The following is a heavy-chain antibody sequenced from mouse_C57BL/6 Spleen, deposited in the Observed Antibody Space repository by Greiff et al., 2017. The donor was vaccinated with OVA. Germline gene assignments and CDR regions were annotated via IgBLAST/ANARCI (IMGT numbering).Heavy chain of an antibody. V-gene: IGHV3-4*01. CDR1: GYSITNGNHW. CDR3: ARGRYYVSSSYAMDY. Sequence: EVKLEESGPALVKPSQTVSLTCTVTGYSITNGNHWWNWIRQVSGSKLVWIGYISSSGSTDSNPSLKSRIPITSDTSKNQLFLLLNSVTTEDLASYSWARGRYYVSSSYAMDYGGQGTSVTVSS. CDR2: ISSSGST. J-gene: IGHJ4*01. D-gene: IGHD1-1*01.